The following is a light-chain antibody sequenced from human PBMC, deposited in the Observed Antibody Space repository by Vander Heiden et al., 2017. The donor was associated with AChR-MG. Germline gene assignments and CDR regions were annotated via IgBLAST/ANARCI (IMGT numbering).Light chain of an antibody. CDR2: AAS. CDR1: QSISSY. CDR3: QQSYSTPA. Sequence: DIQMTQSPSSLSASVGDRVTITCRASQSISSYLNWYQQKPGKAPKLLIYAASSLQSGVPSRFSGSGSGTDFTLTISRRQHEDFANYYCQQSYSTPAFGQGTKVEIK. J-gene: IGKJ1*01. V-gene: IGKV1-39*01.